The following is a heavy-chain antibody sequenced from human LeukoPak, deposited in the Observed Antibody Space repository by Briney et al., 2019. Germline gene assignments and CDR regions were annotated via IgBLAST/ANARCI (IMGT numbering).Heavy chain of an antibody. D-gene: IGHD1-26*01. V-gene: IGHV4-38-2*02. J-gene: IGHJ5*02. CDR3: ARAWIVGARTDWFDP. CDR1: GYSISSGYY. CDR2: IYHSGST. Sequence: SETLSLTCTVSGYSISSGYYWGWIRQPPGKGLEWIGSIYHSGSTYYNPSLKSRVTISVDTSKNQFSLKLSSVTAADTAVYYCARAWIVGARTDWFDPWGQGTLVTVSS.